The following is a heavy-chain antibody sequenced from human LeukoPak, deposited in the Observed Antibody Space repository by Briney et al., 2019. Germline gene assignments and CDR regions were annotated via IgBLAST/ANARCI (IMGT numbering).Heavy chain of an antibody. V-gene: IGHV4-59*01. CDR1: GGSISSYY. D-gene: IGHD3-10*01. CDR3: ASGAYYGSGSYTFDI. Sequence: PSETLSLTCTVSGGSISSYYWSWIRQPPGKGLEWIGYIYYSGSTNYNPSLKSRVTISVDTSKNQFSLKLSSVTAADTAVYYCASGAYYGSGSYTFDIWGQGTMVTVSS. CDR2: IYYSGST. J-gene: IGHJ3*02.